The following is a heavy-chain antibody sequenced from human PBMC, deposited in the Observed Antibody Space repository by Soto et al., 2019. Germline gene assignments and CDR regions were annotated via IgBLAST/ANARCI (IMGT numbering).Heavy chain of an antibody. CDR3: ARDHCGGDCHSCHWYFDL. CDR1: GFRVSSNY. J-gene: IGHJ2*01. V-gene: IGHV3-66*01. D-gene: IGHD2-21*02. CDR2: IYTGGST. Sequence: EVPLVESGGGLVQPGGSLRLSCAASGFRVSSNYMSWVRQAPGKGLEWVSVIYTGGSTYYADSVKGRFTVTRDNSKXTXXLQMNSLRAEETAVYYCARDHCGGDCHSCHWYFDLWGRGTLVTVSS.